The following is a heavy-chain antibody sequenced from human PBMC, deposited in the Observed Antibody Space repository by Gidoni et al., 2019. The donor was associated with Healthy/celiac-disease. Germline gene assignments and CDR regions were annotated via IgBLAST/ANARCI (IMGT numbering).Heavy chain of an antibody. J-gene: IGHJ4*02. Sequence: QVQLAKGGGEEKKTGAPVKVAGKESGATFTGYDMHWGRQAPGQGLEGMGWINPNSGGTNSAQKFQGRVTMTRDTSISTAYMELSRLRSDDTAVYYFARGTGTKPLDYWGQGTLVTVSS. CDR2: INPNSGGT. CDR1: GATFTGYD. D-gene: IGHD1-7*01. V-gene: IGHV1-2*02. CDR3: ARGTGTKPLDY.